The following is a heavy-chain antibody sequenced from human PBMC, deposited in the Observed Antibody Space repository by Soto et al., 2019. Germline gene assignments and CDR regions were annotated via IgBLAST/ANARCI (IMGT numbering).Heavy chain of an antibody. J-gene: IGHJ4*02. V-gene: IGHV1-46*01. Sequence: GASVKVSCKASGYTFTYYHIHWVRQAPGQGLEWMGIINPNGGDATYAQKFQGRVTMTRDTSTATVYMEVSSLRSEDTALYYCARAPYSYGLLFYLDFWGQGTLVTVSS. CDR3: ARAPYSYGLLFYLDF. CDR2: INPNGGDA. D-gene: IGHD5-18*01. CDR1: GYTFTYYH.